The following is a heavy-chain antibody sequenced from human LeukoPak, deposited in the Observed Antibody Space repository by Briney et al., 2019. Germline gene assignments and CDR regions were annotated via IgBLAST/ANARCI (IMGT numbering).Heavy chain of an antibody. CDR3: AKDPPGGYPPYYFDY. V-gene: IGHV3-21*04. CDR1: GFTFSSCS. J-gene: IGHJ4*02. CDR2: ISSSSSYI. Sequence: GGSLRLSCAASGFTFSSCSMNWVRQAPGKGLEWVSSISSSSSYIYYADSVKGRFTISRDNSKNTLYLQMNSLRAEDTAVYYSAKDPPGGYPPYYFDYWGQGTLVTVSS. D-gene: IGHD5-18*01.